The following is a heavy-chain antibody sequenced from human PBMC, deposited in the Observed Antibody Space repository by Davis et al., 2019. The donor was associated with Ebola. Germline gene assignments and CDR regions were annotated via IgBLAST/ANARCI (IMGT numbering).Heavy chain of an antibody. J-gene: IGHJ4*02. CDR1: GFTFSTYW. Sequence: PGGSLRLSCAASGFTFSTYWMHWVRQAPGKGLVWVSRINSDGSSTSYADSVTGRFTITRDNAKNTLYLQMHSLRAEDTAVYYCTRPGYNTWPWGQGTLVTVSS. D-gene: IGHD1-14*01. V-gene: IGHV3-74*01. CDR3: TRPGYNTWP. CDR2: INSDGSST.